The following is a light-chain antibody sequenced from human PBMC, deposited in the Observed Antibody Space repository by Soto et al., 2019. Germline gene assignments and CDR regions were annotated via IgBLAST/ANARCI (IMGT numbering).Light chain of an antibody. J-gene: IGKJ4*01. V-gene: IGKV4-1*01. CDR2: WAS. CDR1: QSVSTNNKNY. CDR3: QQYYSPPVT. Sequence: DIVMTQSPDSLAVSLGERATINCKSSQSVSTNNKNYLTWYQLKPGQPPRLLIFWASTRESGVPDRFTGSGSGTDFSPTISSLQAEDVAVYYCQQYYSPPVTFGGGTKVEIK.